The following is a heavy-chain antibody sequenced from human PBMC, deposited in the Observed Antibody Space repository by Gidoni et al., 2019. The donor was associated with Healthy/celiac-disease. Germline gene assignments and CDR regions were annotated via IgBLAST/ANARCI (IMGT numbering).Heavy chain of an antibody. D-gene: IGHD3-22*01. Sequence: EVQLVESGGGLVKPGGSLRLSCAASGFTFRRHSMNWVRQAPGKGLEWVSSISSSSSYIYDADSVKGRFTISRDNAKNSLYLQMNSLRAEDTAVYYCARVYGLDSSHTKGPYGMDVWGQGTTVTVSS. V-gene: IGHV3-21*01. CDR3: ARVYGLDSSHTKGPYGMDV. CDR2: ISSSSSYI. CDR1: GFTFRRHS. J-gene: IGHJ6*02.